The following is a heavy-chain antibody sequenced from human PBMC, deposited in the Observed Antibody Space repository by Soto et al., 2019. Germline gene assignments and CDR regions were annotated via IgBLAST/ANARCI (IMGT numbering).Heavy chain of an antibody. Sequence: EVQLVESGGGLVQPGRSLRLSRAASGFTFDDFSMHWVRHTPGEGLEWVSGISWNSGSIGYADSVKGRFSISRDNAKNSLYLQLNSLRTEDTALYYCTRASHSDFGDYGYFEFWGQGTLVTVSS. V-gene: IGHV3-9*01. CDR2: ISWNSGSI. CDR3: TRASHSDFGDYGYFEF. CDR1: GFTFDDFS. J-gene: IGHJ4*02. D-gene: IGHD4-17*01.